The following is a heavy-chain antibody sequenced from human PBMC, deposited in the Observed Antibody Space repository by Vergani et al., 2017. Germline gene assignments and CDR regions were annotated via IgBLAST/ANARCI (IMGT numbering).Heavy chain of an antibody. CDR2: LNPTTGHT. CDR1: GYIFKNYY. CDR3: ARSIGYCAGATCRAYYFDH. Sequence: VQLVQSGAEVRKPGASVTVSCTASGYIFKNYYIHWLRQAPGQAFEWMGILNPTTGHTASAQKFMGRVDMTRDPSTDTSTRTVQMTLSSLRSEDTAVYYCARSIGYCAGATCRAYYFDHWGQGTRVTVSS. J-gene: IGHJ5*02. V-gene: IGHV1-46*02. D-gene: IGHD2-21*01.